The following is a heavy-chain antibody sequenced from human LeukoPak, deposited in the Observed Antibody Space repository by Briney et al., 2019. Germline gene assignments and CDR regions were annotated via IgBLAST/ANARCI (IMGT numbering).Heavy chain of an antibody. CDR1: GGSMKSYY. CDR3: ARKYWDAFDI. D-gene: IGHD2/OR15-2a*01. Sequence: PSETLSLTCTVSGGSMKSYYWSWIRQPPGKGLEWIGNIYYSGTTNYNPSVRSRVTISVDTSKNQFSLKLSSVTDADTAAYYCARKYWDAFDIWGQGTKVTASS. J-gene: IGHJ3*02. V-gene: IGHV4-59*08. CDR2: IYYSGTT.